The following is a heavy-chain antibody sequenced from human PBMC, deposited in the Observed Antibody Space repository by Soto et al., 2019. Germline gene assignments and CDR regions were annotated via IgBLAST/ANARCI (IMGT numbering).Heavy chain of an antibody. CDR2: IDPSDSYT. CDR1: GYSFTSYW. V-gene: IGHV5-10-1*01. D-gene: IGHD2-2*02. J-gene: IGHJ4*02. Sequence: PGESLKISCKGSGYSFTSYWISWVRQMPGKGLEWMGRIDPSDSYTNYSPSFQGHVTISADKSISTAYLQMNSLRAEDTAVYYCARGPATAYCSSTSCYTPFDYWGQGTLVTVSS. CDR3: ARGPATAYCSSTSCYTPFDY.